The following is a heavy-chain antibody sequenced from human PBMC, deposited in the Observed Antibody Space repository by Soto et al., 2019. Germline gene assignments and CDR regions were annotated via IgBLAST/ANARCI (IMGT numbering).Heavy chain of an antibody. V-gene: IGHV4-59*08. J-gene: IGHJ4*02. Sequence: PSETLSLTCTVSGGSIISYYWSWIRQPPGKGLEWIGYIYYSGSTNYNPSLKSRVTISVDTSKNQFSLKLSSVTAADTAVYYCARQSTVSLQFDYWGQGTLVTVSS. D-gene: IGHD4-4*01. CDR3: ARQSTVSLQFDY. CDR1: GGSIISYY. CDR2: IYYSGST.